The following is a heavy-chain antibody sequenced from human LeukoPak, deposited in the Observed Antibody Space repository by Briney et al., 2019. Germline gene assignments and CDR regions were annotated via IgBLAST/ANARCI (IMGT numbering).Heavy chain of an antibody. J-gene: IGHJ4*02. V-gene: IGHV3-73*01. Sequence: GGSLRLSCADSGFTYSGSDMHWVRQASGKGLEWVGRIRIKTNSYATAYAASVKGRFTISRDDSKNTAYLQMNSLKTEDTAVYYCARDEAYGFEVGYFDYWGQGTLVTVSS. CDR2: IRIKTNSYAT. D-gene: IGHD4-17*01. CDR3: ARDEAYGFEVGYFDY. CDR1: GFTYSGSD.